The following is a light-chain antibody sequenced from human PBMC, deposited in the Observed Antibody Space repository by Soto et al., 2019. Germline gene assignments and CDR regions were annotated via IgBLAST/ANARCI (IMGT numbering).Light chain of an antibody. CDR2: NSN. J-gene: IGLJ1*01. CDR3: VGWADSLTGPV. V-gene: IGLV1-44*01. Sequence: QSVLSEPPGSSGSPGQTVRICCSGSRADIGSNFVNWYQHLTGTATKPLLYNSNPRPSAVPDRFSGSKSGTSASLAISGLQSEDEADSYCVGWADSLTGPVFGTGPKVTVL. CDR1: RADIGSNF.